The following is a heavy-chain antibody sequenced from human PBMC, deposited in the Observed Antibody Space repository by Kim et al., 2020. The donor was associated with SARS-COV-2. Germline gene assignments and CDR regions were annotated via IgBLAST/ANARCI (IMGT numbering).Heavy chain of an antibody. CDR1: GGSISGYY. J-gene: IGHJ4*02. D-gene: IGHD5-12*01. CDR2: VYDSGTT. Sequence: SETLSLTCTVSGGSISGYYWSWIRQPPGKRLEWIAYVYDSGTTKYNPSLKGRATVSVDMSKKQLSLRLSSVTAADTGMYYCARHGPHHSGYEARFDTWGQGTLVSVAS. CDR3: ARHGPHHSGYEARFDT. V-gene: IGHV4-59*08.